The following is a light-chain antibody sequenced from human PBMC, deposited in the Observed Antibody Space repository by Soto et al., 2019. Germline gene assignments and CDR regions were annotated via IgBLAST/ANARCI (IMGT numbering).Light chain of an antibody. J-gene: IGLJ2*01. CDR3: SSYTRSSSVL. CDR2: EVR. Sequence: QSALTQPASVSGSPGQSITISCTGTSSDVGYYNYVSWYQQHPGKAPKVLIYEVRNWPSGASSRFSGSKSGNTAFLTISGLQPEDEADYYCSSYTRSSSVLFGGGTKLTVL. CDR1: SSDVGYYNY. V-gene: IGLV2-14*01.